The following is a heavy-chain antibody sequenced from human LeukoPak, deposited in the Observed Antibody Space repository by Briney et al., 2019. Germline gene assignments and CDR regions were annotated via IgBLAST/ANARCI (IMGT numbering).Heavy chain of an antibody. CDR3: AVTYCGADCYFDY. CDR2: IYYSGST. J-gene: IGHJ4*02. CDR1: GGSISSSSYY. Sequence: SETLSLTCTVSGGSISSSSYYWGWIRQPPGKGLEWIGSIYYSGSTYYNPSLKSRVTISVDTSKNQFSLKLSSVTAADTAVYYCAVTYCGADCYFDYWGQGTLVTVSS. V-gene: IGHV4-39*07. D-gene: IGHD2-21*02.